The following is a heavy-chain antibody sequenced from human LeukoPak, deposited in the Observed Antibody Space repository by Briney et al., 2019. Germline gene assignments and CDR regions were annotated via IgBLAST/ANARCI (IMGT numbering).Heavy chain of an antibody. CDR2: ISANNGNT. CDR1: GGTFSSYA. V-gene: IGHV1-18*01. CDR3: ARDYVASGSYSSGERVY. J-gene: IGHJ4*02. D-gene: IGHD1-26*01. Sequence: ASVKVSCKASGGTFSSYAISWVRQAPGQGLEWMGWISANNGNTDYTQSLQGRVTMTTDTSTSTAYMELRSLRSDDTAVYYCARDYVASGSYSSGERVYWGQGALVTVSS.